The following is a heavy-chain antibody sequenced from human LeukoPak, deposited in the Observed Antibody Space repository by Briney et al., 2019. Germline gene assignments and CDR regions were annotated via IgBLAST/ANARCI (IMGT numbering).Heavy chain of an antibody. Sequence: SETLSLTCTVSGGPISSASDFWSWLRQSPGKGLEWLGNIVYDGSTYYNPSLNGRVTLSVDTSKKQFSLSLYSMTAADTAVYYCARQCSWKGRNWFDPWGRGILVTVSS. CDR3: ARQCSWKGRNWFDP. D-gene: IGHD1-1*01. CDR1: GGPISSASDF. V-gene: IGHV4-39*01. J-gene: IGHJ5*02. CDR2: IVYDGST.